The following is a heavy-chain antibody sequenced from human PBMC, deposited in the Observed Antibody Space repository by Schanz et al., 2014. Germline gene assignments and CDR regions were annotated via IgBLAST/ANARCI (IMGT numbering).Heavy chain of an antibody. V-gene: IGHV1-24*01. J-gene: IGHJ3*01. CDR2: FDVEDGET. CDR1: GYTVSALA. D-gene: IGHD3-10*01. Sequence: QVQLLQSGSEVKKPGASVKVSCEISGYTVSALAMHWVRQAPGKGLEWLGGFDVEDGETIYAQKFQGRVTMTEDTSTETAYMELSGLRSGDTAVYYCATISPFRMVRGSNAFDAWGQGTMVTVSS. CDR3: ATISPFRMVRGSNAFDA.